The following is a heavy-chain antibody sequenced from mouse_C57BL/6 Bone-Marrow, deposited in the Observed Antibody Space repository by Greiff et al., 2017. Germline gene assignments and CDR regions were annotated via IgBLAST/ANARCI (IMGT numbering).Heavy chain of an antibody. V-gene: IGHV5-4*01. D-gene: IGHD2-4*01. CDR2: ISDGGSYT. J-gene: IGHJ2*01. CDR3: ARGSYDYDEGFDY. Sequence: EVHLVESGGGLVKPGGSLKLSCAASGFPFSSYAMSWVRQTPEKRLEWVATISDGGSYTYYPDNVKGRFTISRDNAKNNLYLQMSHLKSEDTAMYYCARGSYDYDEGFDYWGQGTTLTVSS. CDR1: GFPFSSYA.